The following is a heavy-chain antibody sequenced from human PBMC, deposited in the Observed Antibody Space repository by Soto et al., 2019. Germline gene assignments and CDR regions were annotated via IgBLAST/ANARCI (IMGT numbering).Heavy chain of an antibody. Sequence: ASVKVSCKASGYTFTGYYMHWVRQAPGQGLEWMGWINPNSGGTNYAQKFQGWVTMTRDTSISTAYMELSRLRSDDTAVYYCARDGGGDYGVAFDIWGQGTMVTVSS. J-gene: IGHJ3*02. D-gene: IGHD4-17*01. V-gene: IGHV1-2*04. CDR2: INPNSGGT. CDR1: GYTFTGYY. CDR3: ARDGGGDYGVAFDI.